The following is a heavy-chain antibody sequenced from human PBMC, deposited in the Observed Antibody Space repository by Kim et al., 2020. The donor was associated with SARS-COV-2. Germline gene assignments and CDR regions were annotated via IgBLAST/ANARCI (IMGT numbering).Heavy chain of an antibody. D-gene: IGHD6-19*01. CDR1: GGSISSGGYY. V-gene: IGHV4-31*03. J-gene: IGHJ4*02. CDR3: VSEYSSGWYYFDY. Sequence: SETLSLTCTVSGGSISSGGYYWSWIRQHPGKGLEWIGYIYYSGSTYYNPSLKSRVTISVDTSKNQFSLKLSSVTAADTAVYYCVSEYSSGWYYFDYWGQGTLVTVSS. CDR2: IYYSGST.